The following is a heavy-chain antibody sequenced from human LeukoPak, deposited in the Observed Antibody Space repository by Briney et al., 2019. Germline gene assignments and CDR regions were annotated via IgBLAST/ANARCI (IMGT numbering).Heavy chain of an antibody. CDR1: GFTFSSYS. Sequence: GGSLRLSCVDSGFTFSSYSMNWVRQAPGRGLEWVSSISSSSSYTNYADSVRGRFTISRENAKNSLYLQMNSLRAEDTAVYYCARDLGVVRGVFTLDYWGQGTLVTVSS. J-gene: IGHJ4*02. V-gene: IGHV3-21*01. CDR3: ARDLGVVRGVFTLDY. CDR2: ISSSSSYT. D-gene: IGHD3-10*01.